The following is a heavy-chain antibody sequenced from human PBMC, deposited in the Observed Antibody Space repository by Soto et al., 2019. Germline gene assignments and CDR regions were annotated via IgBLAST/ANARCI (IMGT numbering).Heavy chain of an antibody. D-gene: IGHD3-10*01. J-gene: IGHJ4*02. CDR2: ISGSGGST. Sequence: GGSLRLSCAASGFTFSSYAMSWVRQAPGKGLEWASAISGSGGSTYYADSVKGRFTISRDNSKNTLYLQMNSLRAEDTAVYYCAKDLQKYGSGSPYYWGQGTLVTVSS. V-gene: IGHV3-23*01. CDR3: AKDLQKYGSGSPYY. CDR1: GFTFSSYA.